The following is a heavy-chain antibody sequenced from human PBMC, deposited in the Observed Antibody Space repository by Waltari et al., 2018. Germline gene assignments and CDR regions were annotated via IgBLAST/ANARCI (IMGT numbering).Heavy chain of an antibody. Sequence: QVQLQESGPGLVKPSETLSLPCSVPGGSLSDYHWSWIRQPPGKGLEWIAYVYYTGRTNYNPSLKSRVTISLDTSKKQFSLKLTSVTAADTAVYYCATIAGAGSSWGQGTLVTVSS. CDR3: ATIAGAGSS. V-gene: IGHV4-59*03. J-gene: IGHJ4*02. D-gene: IGHD6-13*01. CDR1: GGSLSDYH. CDR2: VYYTGRT.